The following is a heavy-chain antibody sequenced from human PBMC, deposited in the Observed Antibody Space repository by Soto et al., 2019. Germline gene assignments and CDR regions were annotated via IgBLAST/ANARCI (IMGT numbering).Heavy chain of an antibody. CDR3: ARDKDGSGRYPFDY. CDR2: ISSSSSTI. CDR1: GFTFSSYS. Sequence: GGSLRLSCAASGFTFSSYSMNWVRQAPGKGLEWVSYISSSSSTIYYADSVKGRFTISRDNAKNSLYLQMNSLRAEDTAVYYCARDKDGSGRYPFDYWGQGTLVTVSS. J-gene: IGHJ4*02. D-gene: IGHD3-10*01. V-gene: IGHV3-48*01.